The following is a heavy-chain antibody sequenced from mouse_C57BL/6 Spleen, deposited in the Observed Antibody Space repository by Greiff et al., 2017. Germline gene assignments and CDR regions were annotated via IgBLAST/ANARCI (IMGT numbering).Heavy chain of an antibody. CDR1: GFTFRSYT. J-gene: IGHJ2*01. CDR3: ARQGGDPPYFDY. CDR2: ISGGGGNT. Sequence: EVQRVESGGGLVKPGGSLKLSCAASGFTFRSYTMSWVRQTPEKRLEWVATISGGGGNTYYPDSVKGRFTISRDNAKNTLYLQMSSLRSEDTALYYCARQGGDPPYFDYWGQGTTLTVSS. V-gene: IGHV5-9*01.